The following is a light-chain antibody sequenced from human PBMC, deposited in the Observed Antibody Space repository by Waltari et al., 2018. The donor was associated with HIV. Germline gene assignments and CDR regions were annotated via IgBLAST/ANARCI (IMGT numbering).Light chain of an antibody. CDR3: CSYGGSSNWV. Sequence: QSALTQPAPVSGSPGQSITISCTGTSRDVGNYNLVSWYQQHPGKAPKLMMYEGIKRPSGVSNRISGSKSGNTASLTISGLQAEDEADYYCCSYGGSSNWVFGGGTKLTVL. J-gene: IGLJ3*02. CDR2: EGI. CDR1: SRDVGNYNL. V-gene: IGLV2-23*01.